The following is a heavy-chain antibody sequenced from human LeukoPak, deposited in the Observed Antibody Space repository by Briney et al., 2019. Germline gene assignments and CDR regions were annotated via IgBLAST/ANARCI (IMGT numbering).Heavy chain of an antibody. CDR3: ARVIGGPKYSSSSSRGLGYWYFDL. D-gene: IGHD6-6*01. V-gene: IGHV1-8*01. Sequence: ASVKVSCKASGYTFTSYDINWVRQATGQGLEWMGWMNPNSGNTGYAQKFQGRVTMTRNTSISTAYMELSSLRSEDTAVYYCARVIGGPKYSSSSSRGLGYWYFDLWGRGTLVTVSS. J-gene: IGHJ2*01. CDR1: GYTFTSYD. CDR2: MNPNSGNT.